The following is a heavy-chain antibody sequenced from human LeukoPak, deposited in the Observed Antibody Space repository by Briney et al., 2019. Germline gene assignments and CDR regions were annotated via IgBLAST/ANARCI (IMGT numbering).Heavy chain of an antibody. Sequence: GGSLRLSCAASGFTFSDYYMSWIRQAPGKGLEWVSYISNRGSTIYYADSVKGRFTISRDNAKNSLYLQMNSLRAEDTAVYYCARVGDPYFFDYWGQGTLVTVSS. CDR2: ISNRGSTI. CDR3: ARVGDPYFFDY. D-gene: IGHD3-16*01. J-gene: IGHJ4*02. CDR1: GFTFSDYY. V-gene: IGHV3-11*01.